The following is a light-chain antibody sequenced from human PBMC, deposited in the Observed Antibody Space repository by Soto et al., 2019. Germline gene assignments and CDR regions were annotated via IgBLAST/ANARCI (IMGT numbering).Light chain of an antibody. Sequence: AIRMTQSPSSLSASTGDRVTITCRASQGISSYLAWYQQKPGKAPKLLIYAASTLQSGVPSRFSGSGSGTDFTLTICCLQAEDFATYYCQQYYSYPRGFGQGTKVEIK. CDR1: QGISSY. CDR3: QQYYSYPRG. CDR2: AAS. V-gene: IGKV1-8*01. J-gene: IGKJ1*01.